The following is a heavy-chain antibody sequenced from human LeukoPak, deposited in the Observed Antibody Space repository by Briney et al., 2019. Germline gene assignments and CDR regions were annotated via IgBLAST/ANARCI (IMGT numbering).Heavy chain of an antibody. CDR3: ARGKFGGAFDI. V-gene: IGHV4-59*01. J-gene: IGHJ3*02. CDR2: IYYSGST. CDR1: GGSISSYY. D-gene: IGHD3-16*01. Sequence: KASETLSLTCTVSGGSISSYYWSWIRQPPRKGLEWLGYIYYSGSTNYNPSLKSRVTISVDTSKNQFSLKLSSVTAADTAVYYCARGKFGGAFDIWGQGTMVTVSS.